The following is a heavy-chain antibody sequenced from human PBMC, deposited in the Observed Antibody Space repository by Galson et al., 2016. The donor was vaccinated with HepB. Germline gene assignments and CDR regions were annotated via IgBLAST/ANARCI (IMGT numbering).Heavy chain of an antibody. Sequence: SLRLSCAASGFSFSSYAMSWVRQAPGKGLEWVSGITSGGTTYYADSVKGRFTISRDNPKNILYLQMKSLRDEDTAVYYCAKRPYSYGWHYGMDVWGQRTTVTVSS. CDR1: GFSFSSYA. CDR3: AKRPYSYGWHYGMDV. V-gene: IGHV3-23*01. D-gene: IGHD5-18*01. CDR2: ITSGGTT. J-gene: IGHJ6*02.